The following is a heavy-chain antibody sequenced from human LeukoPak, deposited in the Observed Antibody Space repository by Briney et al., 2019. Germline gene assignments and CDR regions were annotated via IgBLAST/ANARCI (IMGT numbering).Heavy chain of an antibody. Sequence: VASVKVSCKASGYTFTSYAMNWVRQAPGQGLEWMGWINTNTGNPTYAQGFTGRFVFSLDTSVSTAYLQISSLKAEDTAVYYCAREVIAVAGTKAYYFDYWGQGTLVTVSS. CDR2: INTNTGNP. CDR1: GYTFTSYA. D-gene: IGHD6-19*01. J-gene: IGHJ4*02. CDR3: AREVIAVAGTKAYYFDY. V-gene: IGHV7-4-1*02.